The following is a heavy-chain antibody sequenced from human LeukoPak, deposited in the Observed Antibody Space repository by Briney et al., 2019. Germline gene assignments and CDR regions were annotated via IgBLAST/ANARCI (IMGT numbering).Heavy chain of an antibody. CDR1: GYTFTSYD. CDR3: ARGGVLRYFDWFPIYYYGMDV. V-gene: IGHV1-8*01. Sequence: GASVKVSCKASGYTFTSYDINWVRQAPGEGREWRGWMNPNRGNTGYAQKFQGRVTMTRTTSISTAYMELSSLRSEDTAVYYCARGGVLRYFDWFPIYYYGMDVWGQGTTVTVSS. CDR2: MNPNRGNT. D-gene: IGHD3-9*01. J-gene: IGHJ6*02.